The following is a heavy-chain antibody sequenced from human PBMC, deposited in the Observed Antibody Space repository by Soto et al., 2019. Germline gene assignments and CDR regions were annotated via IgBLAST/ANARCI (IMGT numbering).Heavy chain of an antibody. CDR3: AVRRIGSYFDS. CDR2: ISGSGDNT. Sequence: PGGSPRLSCAASGFTFSTYAMSWVRQGPGKGLEWVSGISGSGDNTYYADSVKGRFTISRDNSKNTLYLQMNSLRAEDTAVYYCAVRRIGSYFDSWGQGTLVTVSS. V-gene: IGHV3-23*01. J-gene: IGHJ4*02. D-gene: IGHD1-26*01. CDR1: GFTFSTYA.